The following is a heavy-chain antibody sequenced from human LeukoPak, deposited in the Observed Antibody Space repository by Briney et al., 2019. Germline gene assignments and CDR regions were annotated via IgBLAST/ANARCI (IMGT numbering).Heavy chain of an antibody. V-gene: IGHV3-23*01. CDR2: TSGSGGST. J-gene: IGHJ4*02. CDR3: AKNGGSQCYSHLDY. D-gene: IGHD2-15*01. CDR1: GFTFSSYG. Sequence: GGSLRLSCAASGFTFSSYGMTWVRQAPGKGLEWISGTSGSGGSTYYANSVNGRFTISRDNSKNTLYLEMNSLREEDTAVYYCAKNGGSQCYSHLDYWGRGSLVTVSS.